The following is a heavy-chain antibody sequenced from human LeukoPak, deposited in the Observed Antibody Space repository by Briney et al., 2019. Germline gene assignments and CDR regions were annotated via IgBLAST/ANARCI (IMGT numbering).Heavy chain of an antibody. D-gene: IGHD6-19*01. J-gene: IGHJ4*02. Sequence: GGSLRLSCAAAGFTVSSNYMSWVRQAPGKGLEWVSVIYSGGSTYYADSVKGRFTISRDNSKNTLYLQMNSLRAEDTAVYYCARDRGGRKRYSSGCYPPDYWGQGTLVTVSS. CDR2: IYSGGST. CDR1: GFTVSSNY. CDR3: ARDRGGRKRYSSGCYPPDY. V-gene: IGHV3-66*02.